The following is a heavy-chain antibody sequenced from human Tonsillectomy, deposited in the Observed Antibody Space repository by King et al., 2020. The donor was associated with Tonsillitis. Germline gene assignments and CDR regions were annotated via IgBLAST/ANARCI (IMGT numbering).Heavy chain of an antibody. V-gene: IGHV4-39*01. J-gene: IGHJ4*02. D-gene: IGHD5-24*01. CDR2: IYYSGST. CDR1: GGSISSSSYY. CDR3: ARRVATIKNYFDY. Sequence: LQLQESGPGLVKPSETLSLTCTVSGGSISSSSYYWGWIRQPPGKGLEWIGSIYYSGSTYYNPSLKSRVTLSVDTSKNQFSLKLSSVTAADTGVYYCARRVATIKNYFDYWGQGTLVTVSS.